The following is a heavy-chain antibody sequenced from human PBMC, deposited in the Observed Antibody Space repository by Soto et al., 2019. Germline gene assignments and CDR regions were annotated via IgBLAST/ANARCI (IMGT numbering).Heavy chain of an antibody. CDR3: ARRDSSGLRS. CDR2: ISDYNGNT. J-gene: IGHJ3*01. Sequence: ASVKVSHKASGYSFNSYGISWVRQAPGEGREGMGWISDYNGNTNYVQKLQGRETMTTDRCKSTAYMELRSLRCDDRGGDYRARRDSSGLRSWGQGTMVTVSS. V-gene: IGHV1-18*04. CDR1: GYSFNSYG. D-gene: IGHD3-22*01.